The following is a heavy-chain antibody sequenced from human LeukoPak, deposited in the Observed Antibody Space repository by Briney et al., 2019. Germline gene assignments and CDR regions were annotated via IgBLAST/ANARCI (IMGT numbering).Heavy chain of an antibody. CDR1: GFTFSSYA. J-gene: IGHJ5*02. CDR3: AKDSLYSGSYARYNWFDP. D-gene: IGHD1-26*01. V-gene: IGHV3-23*01. Sequence: GGSLRLSGAASGFTFSSYAMSWDRQAPGKGLEWVSAISGSGGSTYYADSVKGRFTISRDNSKNTLYLQMNSLRAEDTAVYYCAKDSLYSGSYARYNWFDPWGQGTLVTVSS. CDR2: ISGSGGST.